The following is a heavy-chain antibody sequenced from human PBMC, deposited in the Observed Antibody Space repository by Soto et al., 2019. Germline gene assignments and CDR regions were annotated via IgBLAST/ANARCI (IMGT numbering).Heavy chain of an antibody. CDR3: ARDLCGGDCYDY. Sequence: ASVKVSCKASGYTFTSYAMHWVRQAPGQRLEWMGWINAGNGNTKYSQKFQGRVTITRDTSASTAYMELSSLRSEDTAVYYCARDLCGGDCYDYWGQGTLVTVSS. J-gene: IGHJ4*02. CDR2: INAGNGNT. D-gene: IGHD2-21*01. CDR1: GYTFTSYA. V-gene: IGHV1-3*01.